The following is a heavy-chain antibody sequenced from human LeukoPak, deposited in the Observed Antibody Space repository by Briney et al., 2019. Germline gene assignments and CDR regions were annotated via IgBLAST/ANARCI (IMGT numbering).Heavy chain of an antibody. CDR2: INPNSGGI. Sequence: ATVKVSCKASGYTFTGYYMHWVRQAPGQGLEWMGWINPNSGGINYAQKFQGWVTMTRDTSISTAYMELSRLRSDDTAVYYCARGGDSSGYYLSSFDPWGQGTLVTVSS. V-gene: IGHV1-2*04. CDR1: GYTFTGYY. D-gene: IGHD3-22*01. CDR3: ARGGDSSGYYLSSFDP. J-gene: IGHJ5*02.